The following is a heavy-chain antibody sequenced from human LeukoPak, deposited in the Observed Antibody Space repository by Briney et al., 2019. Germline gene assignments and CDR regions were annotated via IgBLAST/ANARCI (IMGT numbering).Heavy chain of an antibody. CDR2: IYYSGST. J-gene: IGHJ3*02. CDR1: SGSISSYY. D-gene: IGHD3-3*01. Sequence: SETLSLTCTVSSGSISSYYWSWIRQPPGKGLEWIGYIYYSGSTNYNPSLKSRVTISVDTSKNQFSLKLSSVTAADTAVYYCARTRFSSRAFDIWGQGTMVTVSS. CDR3: ARTRFSSRAFDI. V-gene: IGHV4-59*08.